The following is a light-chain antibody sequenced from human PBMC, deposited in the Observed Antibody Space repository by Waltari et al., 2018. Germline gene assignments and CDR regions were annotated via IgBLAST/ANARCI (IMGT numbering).Light chain of an antibody. CDR1: SSDVGTYNL. CDR3: CSYAGSSTLV. V-gene: IGLV2-23*01. CDR2: EDN. Sequence: QSALTQPASVSGSPGPSITISCTGTSSDVGTYNLVSWYQQHPGKAPKLIIYEDNKRPSGVSIRFSGSKSDNTASLTISGLQAEDEADYYCCSYAGSSTLVFGGGTKLTVL. J-gene: IGLJ2*01.